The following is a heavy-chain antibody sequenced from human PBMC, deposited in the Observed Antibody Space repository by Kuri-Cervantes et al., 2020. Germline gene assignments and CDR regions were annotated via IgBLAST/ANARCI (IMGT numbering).Heavy chain of an antibody. J-gene: IGHJ6*02. V-gene: IGHV3-53*01. CDR3: ARPRAWAAADPYYYYYYGMDV. CDR1: GFTVSSNY. CDR2: IYSGGST. Sequence: GESLKISCAASGFTVSSNYMSWARQAPGKGLEWVSVIYSGGSTYYADSVKGRFTISRDNSKNTLYLQMNSLRAEDTAVYYCARPRAWAAADPYYYYYYGMDVWGQGTTVTVSS. D-gene: IGHD6-13*01.